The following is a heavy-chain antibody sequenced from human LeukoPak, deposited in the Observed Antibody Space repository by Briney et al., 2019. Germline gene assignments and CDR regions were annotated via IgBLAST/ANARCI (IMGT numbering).Heavy chain of an antibody. Sequence: SVKVSCKASGCTFSSYAISWVRQAPGQGLEWMGGIIPIFGTANYAQKFQGRVTITADESTSTAYMELSSLRSEDTAVYYCARDDYGGTTHFDYWGQGTLVTVSS. D-gene: IGHD4-23*01. J-gene: IGHJ4*02. CDR1: GCTFSSYA. V-gene: IGHV1-69*01. CDR3: ARDDYGGTTHFDY. CDR2: IIPIFGTA.